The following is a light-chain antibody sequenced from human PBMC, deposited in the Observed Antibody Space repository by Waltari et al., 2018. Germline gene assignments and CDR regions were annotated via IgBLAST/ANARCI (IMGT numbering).Light chain of an antibody. J-gene: IGLJ2*01. V-gene: IGLV1-47*01. Sequence: QSVLTQPPSASGTPGQRVIISCSGSSSNIGRNDVYWYQQVPGTAPKLLIYKNNHRPSGVPDRFSGSKSGTSASLAISGLRSEDEADYYCAAWDDSLSGHVVFGGGTKLTAL. CDR2: KNN. CDR3: AAWDDSLSGHVV. CDR1: SSNIGRND.